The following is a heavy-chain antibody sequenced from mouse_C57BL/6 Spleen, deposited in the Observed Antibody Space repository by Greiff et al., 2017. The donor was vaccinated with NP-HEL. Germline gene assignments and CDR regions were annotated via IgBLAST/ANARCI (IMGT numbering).Heavy chain of an antibody. D-gene: IGHD1-1*01. V-gene: IGHV1-26*01. Sequence: VQLQQSGPELVKPGASVKISCKASGYTFTDYYMNWVKQSHGKSLEWIGDINPNNGGTSYNQKFKGKATLTVDKSSSTAYMELRSLTSEDSAVYYCASGVLLRAWFAYWGQGTLVTVSA. CDR3: ASGVLLRAWFAY. J-gene: IGHJ3*01. CDR2: INPNNGGT. CDR1: GYTFTDYY.